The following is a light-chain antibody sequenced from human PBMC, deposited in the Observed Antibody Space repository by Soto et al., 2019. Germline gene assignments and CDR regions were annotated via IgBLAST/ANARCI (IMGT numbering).Light chain of an antibody. J-gene: IGKJ1*01. CDR2: KAS. CDR3: QQYNSYSQA. V-gene: IGKV1-5*03. Sequence: DIRMTQSPSSLSASTGDRVTITCRASQGISSWLAWYQQKPGKAHKLLIYKASSLESGVPSRFSGSGSGTEFTLTSSSLQPDDFATYYCQQYNSYSQAFGQGTKVEIK. CDR1: QGISSW.